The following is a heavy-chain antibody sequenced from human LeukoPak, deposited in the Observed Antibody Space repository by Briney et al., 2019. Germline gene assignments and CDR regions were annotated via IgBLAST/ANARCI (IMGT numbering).Heavy chain of an antibody. V-gene: IGHV1-69*04. CDR1: GGTFSSSA. J-gene: IGHJ4*02. CDR3: ARGGYSYGYGV. CDR2: IIPILGIA. Sequence: ASVKVSCKTSGGTFSSSAITWVRQAPGQGLEWMGRIIPILGIANYAQKFQGRVTITADKSTSTAYMELSSLRSEDTAVYYCARGGYSYGYGVWGQGTLVTVSS. D-gene: IGHD5-18*01.